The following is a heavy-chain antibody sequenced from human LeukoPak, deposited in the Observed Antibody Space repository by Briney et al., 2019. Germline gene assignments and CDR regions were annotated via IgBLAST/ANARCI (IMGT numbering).Heavy chain of an antibody. CDR2: IDPSDSYT. CDR1: GHRFPSSC. Sequence: PGGSPQTPSTGPGHRFPSSCLSWVRQMPGKGLQWPGRIDPSDSYTNYSPPSQGHVTISADKSISTAYLQWSSLKASDTAMYYCARHLPYYYYGMDVWGKGTTVTVSS. V-gene: IGHV5-10-1*01. CDR3: ARHLPYYYYGMDV. J-gene: IGHJ6*04.